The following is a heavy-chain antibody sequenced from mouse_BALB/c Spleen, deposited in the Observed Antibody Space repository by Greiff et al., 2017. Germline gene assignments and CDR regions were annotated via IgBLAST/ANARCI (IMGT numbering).Heavy chain of an antibody. Sequence: VQLQQSGAGLVQPGASVKLSCKASGYTFTEYIIHWVKQRSGQGLEWIGWFYPGSGSIKYNEKFTDKATLTADESSSTVYMELSRLTSEDYAVFVCARRDDGNYWYFDVWGAGTTVTVSS. CDR2: FYPGSGSI. V-gene: IGHV1-62-2*01. CDR3: ARRDDGNYWYFDV. D-gene: IGHD2-1*01. CDR1: GYTFTEYI. J-gene: IGHJ1*01.